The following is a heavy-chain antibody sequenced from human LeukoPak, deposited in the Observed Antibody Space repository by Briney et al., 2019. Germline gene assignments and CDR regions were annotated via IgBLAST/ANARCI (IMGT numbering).Heavy chain of an antibody. V-gene: IGHV3-9*01. D-gene: IGHD6-13*01. CDR2: ISWNSGSI. J-gene: IGHJ4*02. CDR1: GFTFDDYA. CDR3: AKDRAYSSSWPTTFDY. Sequence: SLRLSCAASGFTFDDYAMHWVRQAPGKGLEWVSGISWNSGSIGYADSVKGRFTISRDNAKNSLYLQMNSLRAEGTALYYCAKDRAYSSSWPTTFDYWGQGTLVTVSS.